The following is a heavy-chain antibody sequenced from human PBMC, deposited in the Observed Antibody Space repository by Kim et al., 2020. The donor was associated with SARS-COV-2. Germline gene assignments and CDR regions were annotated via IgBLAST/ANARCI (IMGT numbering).Heavy chain of an antibody. J-gene: IGHJ3*02. V-gene: IGHV3-23*01. D-gene: IGHD1-26*01. CDR3: VVGAHHDAFDI. CDR2: ISGSGGST. CDR1: GLTFSSYA. Sequence: GGSLRLSCAASGLTFSSYAMSWVRQAPGKGLEWVSAISGSGGSTYYADSVKGRFTISRDNSKNTLYLQMNSLRAEDTAVYYGVVGAHHDAFDIWGQGTMVTVSS.